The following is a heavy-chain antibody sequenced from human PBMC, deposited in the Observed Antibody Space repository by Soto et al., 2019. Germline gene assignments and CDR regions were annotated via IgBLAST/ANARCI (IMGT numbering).Heavy chain of an antibody. D-gene: IGHD2-21*02. J-gene: IGHJ5*02. CDR3: TTDPHSPRVVTPINWFDP. V-gene: IGHV3-15*07. CDR2: IKSKTDGGTT. Sequence: EVQLVESGGGLVKPGGSLRLSCAASGFTFSNAWMNWVRQAPGKGLEWVGRIKSKTDGGTTDYAAPVKGRFTISRDDSKNTLYLQMNSLKTEDTAVYYCTTDPHSPRVVTPINWFDPWGQGTLVTVSS. CDR1: GFTFSNAW.